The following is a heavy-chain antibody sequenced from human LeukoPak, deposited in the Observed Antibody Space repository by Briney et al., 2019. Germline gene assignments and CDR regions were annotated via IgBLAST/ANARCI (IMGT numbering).Heavy chain of an antibody. CDR3: ARDLHGSGCYYNPPTEWFDP. D-gene: IGHD3-10*01. Sequence: ASEKVSCKASGYTFTSYGISWVRQAPGQALEWMGWISAYNGSTNYAQKLQGRVTMTTDTSTSTAYMELRSLRSDDTAVYYCARDLHGSGCYYNPPTEWFDPWGQGTMVTVSS. CDR1: GYTFTSYG. CDR2: ISAYNGST. V-gene: IGHV1-18*01. J-gene: IGHJ3*01.